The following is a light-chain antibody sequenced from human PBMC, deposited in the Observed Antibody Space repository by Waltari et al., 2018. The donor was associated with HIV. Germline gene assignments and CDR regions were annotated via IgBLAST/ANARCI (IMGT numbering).Light chain of an antibody. CDR1: SSDISTYDF. CDR2: DVT. V-gene: IGLV2-14*03. CDR3: SSYTTSNTVV. J-gene: IGLJ2*01. Sequence: QSALTQPASVSGSPGQSITISCSGTSSDISTYDFVSWYQKHPAKAPKLSIYDVTARRAGGTRRCSDSRSGSTASLTISSVQADDEADYYCSSYTTSNTVVFGPGTKLSVL.